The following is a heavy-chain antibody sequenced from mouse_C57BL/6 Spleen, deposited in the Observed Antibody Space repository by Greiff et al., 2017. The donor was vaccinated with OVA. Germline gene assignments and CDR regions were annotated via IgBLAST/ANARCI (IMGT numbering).Heavy chain of an antibody. J-gene: IGHJ3*01. CDR3: ARGGPRTWFAY. CDR1: GSTFSDYY. Sequence: DVKLVEPEGGLVQPGSSMKLSCTASGSTFSDYYMAWVRQVPEKGLEWVANINYDGSRTYYLDYLKSRYIISGDNAKNILYLQMSSLKSEDTATYYCARGGPRTWFAYWGQGTLVTVSA. CDR2: INYDGSRT. V-gene: IGHV5-16*01.